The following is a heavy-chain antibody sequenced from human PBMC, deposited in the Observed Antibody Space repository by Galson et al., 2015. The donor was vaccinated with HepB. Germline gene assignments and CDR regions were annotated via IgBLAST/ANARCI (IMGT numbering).Heavy chain of an antibody. CDR3: ARALGGSGSYFDY. J-gene: IGHJ4*02. CDR2: ISSNGGST. CDR1: GSTFSSYA. Sequence: SLRLSCAASGSTFSSYAMHWVRQAPGKGLEYVSAISSNGGSTYYANSVKGRFTNSRDNSKNTLYLQMGSLRAEDMAVYYCARALGGSGSYFDYWGQGTLVTVSS. D-gene: IGHD1-26*01. V-gene: IGHV3-64*01.